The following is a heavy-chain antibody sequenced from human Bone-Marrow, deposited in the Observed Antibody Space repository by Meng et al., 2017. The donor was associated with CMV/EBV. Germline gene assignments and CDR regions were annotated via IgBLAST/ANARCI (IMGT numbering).Heavy chain of an antibody. CDR3: ARAIAYCGGDCYSAPDY. V-gene: IGHV1-2*02. Sequence: QVQLVQSGAAVKKPXXSVKVXCKASGYTFTGYYMHWVRQAPGQGLEWMGWINPNSGGTNYAQKFRGRVTMTRDTSISTAYMELSRLRSDDTAVYYCARAIAYCGGDCYSAPDYGGQGTLVTVSS. J-gene: IGHJ4*02. D-gene: IGHD2-21*02. CDR2: INPNSGGT. CDR1: GYTFTGYY.